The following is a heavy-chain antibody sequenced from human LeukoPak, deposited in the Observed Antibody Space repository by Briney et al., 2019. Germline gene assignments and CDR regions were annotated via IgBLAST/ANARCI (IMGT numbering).Heavy chain of an antibody. Sequence: RGCPRLSCAAPGFTVRENYMCWVCERPGGGGGSGSFIFSGTNTYYADAVKGRLTISRDNSKNTVVLQMDSLRVEDTAVYFCARDGGSGIRYGNYIYYGMDVWGQGTTVTVSS. V-gene: IGHV3-53*01. CDR2: IFSGTNT. D-gene: IGHD5-18*01. J-gene: IGHJ6*02. CDR1: GFTVRENY. CDR3: ARDGGSGIRYGNYIYYGMDV.